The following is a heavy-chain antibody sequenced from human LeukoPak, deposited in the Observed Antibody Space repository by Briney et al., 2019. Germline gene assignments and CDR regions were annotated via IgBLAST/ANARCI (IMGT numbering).Heavy chain of an antibody. CDR2: INPNSGGT. J-gene: IGHJ4*02. D-gene: IGHD2-2*02. Sequence: ASVKVSCKASGYTFTGYYMHWVRQAPGQGLEWMGWINPNSGGTNYAQKFQGRVTMTRNTSISTAYMELSSLRSEDTAVYYCAREWVCSSTSCYTDYFDYWGQGTLVTVSS. CDR3: AREWVCSSTSCYTDYFDY. CDR1: GYTFTGYY. V-gene: IGHV1-2*02.